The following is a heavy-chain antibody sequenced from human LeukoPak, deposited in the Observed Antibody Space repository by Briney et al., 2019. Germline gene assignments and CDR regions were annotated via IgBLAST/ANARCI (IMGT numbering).Heavy chain of an antibody. D-gene: IGHD2-2*01. CDR1: GGPISSSFYY. Sequence: SETLSLTCTVSGGPISSSFYYWSWIRQPPGKGLEWIGYIYYSGSTNYNPSLKGRVTISVDTSKNQFSLKLSSVTAADTAVYYFARGPSSRECNDVWGKGTTVTVSS. J-gene: IGHJ6*04. V-gene: IGHV4-61*05. CDR2: IYYSGST. CDR3: ARGPSSRECNDV.